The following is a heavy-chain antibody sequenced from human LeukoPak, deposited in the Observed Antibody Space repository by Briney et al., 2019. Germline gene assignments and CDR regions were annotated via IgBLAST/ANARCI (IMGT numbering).Heavy chain of an antibody. Sequence: PSETLSLTCTVSGGSITSYYWSWIRQPPGKGLEWIGYIYDSGSTNYNPSLKSRVTISEDTSKNQFSLKLSSVTAADTAVYFCARVEAMYYYDSSGYLRYWGQGILVTVSS. CDR1: GGSITSYY. CDR3: ARVEAMYYYDSSGYLRY. V-gene: IGHV4-59*01. J-gene: IGHJ4*02. D-gene: IGHD3-22*01. CDR2: IYDSGST.